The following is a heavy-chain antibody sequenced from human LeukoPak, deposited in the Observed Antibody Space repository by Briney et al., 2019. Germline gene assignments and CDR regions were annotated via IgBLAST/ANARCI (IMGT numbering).Heavy chain of an antibody. V-gene: IGHV3-30*02. CDR3: AKGSPNYYYYYMDV. CDR2: IRYDGSNK. Sequence: GGSLRLSCAASGFTFSSYGMHWVRQAPGKGLEWVAFIRYDGSNKYYADSVKGRFTISRDNSKNTLYLQMNSLRAEDTAVYYCAKGSPNYYYYYMDVWGKGTTVTIS. CDR1: GFTFSSYG. J-gene: IGHJ6*03.